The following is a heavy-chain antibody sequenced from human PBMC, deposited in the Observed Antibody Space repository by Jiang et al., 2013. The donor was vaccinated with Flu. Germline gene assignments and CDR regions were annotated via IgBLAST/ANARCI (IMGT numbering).Heavy chain of an antibody. V-gene: IGHV4-39*07. CDR1: GGSISSSSYY. D-gene: IGHD2-2*03. Sequence: SSGLVKPSETLSLTCTVSGGSISSSSYYWGWIRQPPGKGLEWIGSIYYSGSTYYNPSLKSRVTISVDTSKSQFSLKLSSATAADTAVYYCAGGYSSHWGQGTLVTVSS. J-gene: IGHJ4*02. CDR3: AGGYSSH. CDR2: IYYSGST.